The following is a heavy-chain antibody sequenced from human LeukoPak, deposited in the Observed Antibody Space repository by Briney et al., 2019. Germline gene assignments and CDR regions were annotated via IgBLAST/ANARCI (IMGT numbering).Heavy chain of an antibody. Sequence: GGSLRLPCAASGFTFSDYTMHWVRQAPGKGLEWVAVIFYDGNKKYYTDSVRGRFTISRDNSRNTLYLQMHSLTAEDTAVYFCARDDGDDITIINDYYFDSWGLGTLVTVSS. J-gene: IGHJ4*02. CDR3: ARDDGDDITIINDYYFDS. CDR1: GFTFSDYT. D-gene: IGHD3-16*01. V-gene: IGHV3-30-3*01. CDR2: IFYDGNKK.